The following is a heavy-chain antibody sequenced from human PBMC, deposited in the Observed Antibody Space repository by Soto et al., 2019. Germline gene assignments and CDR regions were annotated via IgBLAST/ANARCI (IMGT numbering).Heavy chain of an antibody. CDR2: IRSSSSTI. Sequence: GGSLRLSCAASGFTFSSYSMNWVRQAPGKGLEWVSYIRSSSSTIYYADSVKGRFTISRDNAMNSLYLQMNSLRAEDTAVYVCGRDIPAVRVGYSSSWYGNAFDIWGQGTMVTVSS. J-gene: IGHJ3*02. D-gene: IGHD6-13*01. CDR3: GRDIPAVRVGYSSSWYGNAFDI. V-gene: IGHV3-48*01. CDR1: GFTFSSYS.